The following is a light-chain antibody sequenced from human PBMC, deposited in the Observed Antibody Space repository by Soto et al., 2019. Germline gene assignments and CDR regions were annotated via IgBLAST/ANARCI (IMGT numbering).Light chain of an antibody. CDR3: SSYTSSSTPYV. CDR1: ISDIGGYNY. Sequence: QSALTQPASVSGSPGQSITISCTGTISDIGGYNYVSWYQQHPGKAPKLMIYDVSNRPSGVSNRFSGSKSGNTASLTISGLQAEDEADYYCSSYTSSSTPYVFGSGTQLTVL. J-gene: IGLJ7*01. V-gene: IGLV2-14*03. CDR2: DVS.